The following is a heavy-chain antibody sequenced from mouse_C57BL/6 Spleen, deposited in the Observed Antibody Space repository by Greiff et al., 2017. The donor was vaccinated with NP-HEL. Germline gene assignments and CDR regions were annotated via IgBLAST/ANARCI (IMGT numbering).Heavy chain of an antibody. CDR1: GYTFTDYE. CDR2: IDPETGGT. J-gene: IGHJ3*01. D-gene: IGHD2-4*01. CDR3: TSMDYDGAWFAY. Sequence: VQLQPSGAELVRPGASVTLSCKASGYTFTDYEMHWVKQTPVHGLEWIGAIDPETGGTASNQKFKGKAILTADKSSSTAYMERRSLTSEDSAVYYCTSMDYDGAWFAYWGQGTLVTVSA. V-gene: IGHV1-15*01.